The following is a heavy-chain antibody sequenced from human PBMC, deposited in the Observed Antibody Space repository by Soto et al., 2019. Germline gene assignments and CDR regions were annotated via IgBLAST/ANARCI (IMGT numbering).Heavy chain of an antibody. D-gene: IGHD6-6*01. CDR2: ISGSGGST. Sequence: PGGSLRLSCAGSGFTFSSYAMSCVRQAPGKGLEWVSAISGSGGSTYYADSVKGRFTISRDNSKNTLYLQMNSLRAEDTAVYYCAKEGAARAVAVYYGMDVWGQGTTVTVSS. CDR1: GFTFSSYA. CDR3: AKEGAARAVAVYYGMDV. V-gene: IGHV3-23*01. J-gene: IGHJ6*02.